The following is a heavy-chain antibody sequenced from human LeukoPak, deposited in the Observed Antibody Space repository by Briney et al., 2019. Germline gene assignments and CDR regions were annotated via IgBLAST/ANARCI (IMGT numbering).Heavy chain of an antibody. CDR3: AKDLNWGSHSFFDK. V-gene: IGHV3-23*01. CDR2: ISGNGDT. J-gene: IGHJ4*02. D-gene: IGHD7-27*01. CDR1: GYAFSKYA. Sequence: GGSLRLSCAASGYAFSKYAKNGVRQAPGEGLEWVSVISGNGDTYYADSVRGRFTIARDDSKNTLYLQMNSLRAEDTAVYYCAKDLNWGSHSFFDKWGQGTLVTVSS.